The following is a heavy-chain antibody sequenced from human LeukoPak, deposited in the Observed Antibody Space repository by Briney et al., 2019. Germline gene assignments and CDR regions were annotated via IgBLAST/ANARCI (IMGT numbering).Heavy chain of an antibody. V-gene: IGHV3-48*04. D-gene: IGHD1-26*01. CDR2: ISSCSSTI. J-gene: IGHJ4*02. CDR1: GFTFSSYS. Sequence: GGSLRLSCAASGFTFSSYSMNWVRQAPGKGLEWVSYISSCSSTIYYADSVKGRFTISRDNAKNSLYLQMNSLRAEDTAVYYCARDPIVGATTLDYWGQGTLVTVSS. CDR3: ARDPIVGATTLDY.